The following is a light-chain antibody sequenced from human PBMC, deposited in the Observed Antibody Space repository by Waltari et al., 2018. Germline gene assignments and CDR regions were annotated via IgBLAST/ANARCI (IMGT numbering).Light chain of an antibody. CDR3: SSYTSSTTLLLI. CDR1: SSDVGGYNY. Sequence: QSALTQPASVSGSPGQSITISCTGTSSDVGGYNYVSWYQKHPGKAPQLLIYDVSNRPSGVCNCFSASKSGNTASLIISGLQAEDEADYYGSSYTSSTTLLLIFGGGTKLTVL. J-gene: IGLJ2*01. V-gene: IGLV2-14*03. CDR2: DVS.